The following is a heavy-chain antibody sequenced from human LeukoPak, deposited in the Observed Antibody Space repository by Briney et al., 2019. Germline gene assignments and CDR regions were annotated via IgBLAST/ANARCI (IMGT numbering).Heavy chain of an antibody. CDR3: ARRPYYYDSSGYYSFDY. V-gene: IGHV4-34*01. CDR2: INHSGST. Sequence: SETLSLTCAVYGGSFSGYYWSWIRQPPGKGLEWIGVINHSGSTNYNPSLKSRVTISVDTSKNQFSLKLSSVTAADTAVYYWARRPYYYDSSGYYSFDYWGQGTLVTVPS. J-gene: IGHJ4*02. CDR1: GGSFSGYY. D-gene: IGHD3-22*01.